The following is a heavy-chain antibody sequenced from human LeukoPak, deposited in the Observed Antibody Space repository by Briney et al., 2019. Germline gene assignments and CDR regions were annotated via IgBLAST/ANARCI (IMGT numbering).Heavy chain of an antibody. J-gene: IGHJ6*03. CDR3: ARGDIVVVPAAGGYYYYYMDV. Sequence: SETLSLTCAVYGGSFSGYYWSWIRQPPGKGLEWIGEINHSGSTNYNPSLKSRVTIPVDTSKNQFSLKLSSVTAADTAVYYCARGDIVVVPAAGGYYYYYMDVWGKGTTVTVSS. D-gene: IGHD2-2*01. V-gene: IGHV4-34*01. CDR2: INHSGST. CDR1: GGSFSGYY.